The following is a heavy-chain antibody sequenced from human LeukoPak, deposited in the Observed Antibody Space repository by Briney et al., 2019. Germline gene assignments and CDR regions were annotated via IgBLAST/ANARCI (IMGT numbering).Heavy chain of an antibody. Sequence: SETLSLTCTVSGGSISSSSYYWGWIRQPPGKGLEWIGSIYYSGSTYYNPSLKSRVTISVDTSKNQFSLKLSSVTAADTAVYYCARGRTPEAAAGLYYFDYWGQGTLVTVSS. V-gene: IGHV4-39*07. J-gene: IGHJ4*02. D-gene: IGHD6-13*01. CDR3: ARGRTPEAAAGLYYFDY. CDR2: IYYSGST. CDR1: GGSISSSSYY.